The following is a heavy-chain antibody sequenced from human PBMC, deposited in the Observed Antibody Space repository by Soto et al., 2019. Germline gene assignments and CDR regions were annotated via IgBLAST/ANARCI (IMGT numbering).Heavy chain of an antibody. D-gene: IGHD2-21*01. V-gene: IGHV3-11*06. CDR3: SRGGGGGLFDL. CDR2: ISPGTTYK. CDR1: GFPFSDHY. J-gene: IGHJ4*02. Sequence: QVQLVESGGGLVEPGGSLRLSCASSGFPFSDHYMSWIRRSPGKGLEFLSYISPGTTYKKYADSVKGRFTISRDNAKISLYLQLNGLRAEDTAVYFCSRGGGGGLFDLWGQGTFGTVSS.